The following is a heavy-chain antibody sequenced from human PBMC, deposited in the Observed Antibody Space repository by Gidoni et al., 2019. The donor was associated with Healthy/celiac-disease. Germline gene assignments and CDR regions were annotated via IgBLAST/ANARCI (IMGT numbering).Heavy chain of an antibody. CDR3: ARERDSSGWYSWGILDY. CDR2: ISSSSSYI. CDR1: GFTFSSYS. V-gene: IGHV3-21*01. D-gene: IGHD6-19*01. Sequence: EVQLVESGGGLVKPGGSLRLSCAASGFTFSSYSMNWVRQAPGKGLEWVSSISSSSSYIYYADSVKGRFTISRDNAKNSLYLQMNSLRAEDTAVYYCARERDSSGWYSWGILDYWGQGTLVTVSS. J-gene: IGHJ4*02.